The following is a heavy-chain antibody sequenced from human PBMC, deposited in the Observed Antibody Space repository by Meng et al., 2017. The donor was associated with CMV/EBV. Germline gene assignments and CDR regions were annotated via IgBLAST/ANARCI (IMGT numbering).Heavy chain of an antibody. J-gene: IGHJ5*02. V-gene: IGHV1-2*02. Sequence: ASVKVSCKASGYSFSDYYMHWVRQAPGQGLEWMGWINPNSGGTNYAQKFQGRVTMTRDTSISTAYMELSRLSSDDTAVYYCARVGVGYDSAFDPWGQGTLVTVSS. CDR1: GYSFSDYY. D-gene: IGHD3-16*01. CDR2: INPNSGGT. CDR3: ARVGVGYDSAFDP.